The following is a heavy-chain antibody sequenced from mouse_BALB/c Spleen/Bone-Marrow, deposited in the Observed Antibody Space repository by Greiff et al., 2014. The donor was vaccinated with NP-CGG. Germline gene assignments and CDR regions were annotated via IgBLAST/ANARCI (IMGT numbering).Heavy chain of an antibody. D-gene: IGHD1-1*01. V-gene: IGHV2-6-4*01. Sequence: VQLQESGPGQVAPSQSLSITCTVFGFSLSRYNVHWVRQPPGKGLEWLGVIWGGGNTDYNSGLKSRLGISKDNSKSQVFLKMNSLQTDDTAMYYCARFITTGAMDYWGQGTSVTVSS. J-gene: IGHJ4*01. CDR3: ARFITTGAMDY. CDR2: IWGGGNT. CDR1: GFSLSRYN.